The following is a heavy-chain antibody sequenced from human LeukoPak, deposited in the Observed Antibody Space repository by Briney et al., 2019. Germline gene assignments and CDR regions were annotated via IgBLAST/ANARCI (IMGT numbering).Heavy chain of an antibody. CDR2: VSWDGGST. J-gene: IGHJ5*02. CDR3: ARDSVDGLTGYYNWFDP. Sequence: GGSLRLSCAASGFTFDDYAMHWVRQAPGKGLEWVSLVSWDGGSTYYADSVKGRFTISRDNAKKLLYLQMNSLRVEDTAVYYCARDSVDGLTGYYNWFDPWGQGTLVIVSS. D-gene: IGHD3-9*01. V-gene: IGHV3-43D*03. CDR1: GFTFDDYA.